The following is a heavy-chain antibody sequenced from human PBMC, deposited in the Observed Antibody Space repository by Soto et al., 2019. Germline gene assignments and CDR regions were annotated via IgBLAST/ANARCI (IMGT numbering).Heavy chain of an antibody. D-gene: IGHD3-22*01. CDR2: ISYDGSNK. CDR1: GFTFSSYG. J-gene: IGHJ3*02. Sequence: VQLVESGGGVVQPGRSLRLSCAASGFTFSSYGMHWVRQAPGKGLEWVAVISYDGSNKYYADSVKGRFTISRDNSKNTLYLQMNSLRAEDTAVYYCAKVGRGYYDSSGPDAFDIWGQGTMVTVSS. CDR3: AKVGRGYYDSSGPDAFDI. V-gene: IGHV3-30*18.